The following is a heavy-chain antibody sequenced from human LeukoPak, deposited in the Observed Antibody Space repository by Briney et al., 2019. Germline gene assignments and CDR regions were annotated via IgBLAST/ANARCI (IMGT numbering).Heavy chain of an antibody. Sequence: PSETLSLTCAVYGGSFSGYYWSWIRQPPGKGLEWIGEINHSGSTNYNPSLKSRVTISVDTSKNQFSLKLSSVTAADTAVYYCARGGTYYDFWSGYPQLLQFDYWGQGTLVTVSS. CDR1: GGSFSGYY. V-gene: IGHV4-34*01. CDR2: INHSGST. D-gene: IGHD3-3*01. CDR3: ARGGTYYDFWSGYPQLLQFDY. J-gene: IGHJ4*02.